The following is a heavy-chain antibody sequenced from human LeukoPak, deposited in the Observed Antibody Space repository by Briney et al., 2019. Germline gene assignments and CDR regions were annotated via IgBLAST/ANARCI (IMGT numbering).Heavy chain of an antibody. D-gene: IGHD2-8*01. CDR3: ARDRYCATVSCSSDY. J-gene: IGHJ4*02. V-gene: IGHV6-1*01. CDR1: GDSVPSNSVS. Sequence: SQTLSLTCAISGDSVPSNSVSWSWLRQSPSRGLEWLGRTYYRSKWYNHYAVSLKSRITINPDTSKNQFSLQLNSVTPEDTAVYYCARDRYCATVSCSSDYWGQGTLVTVSS. CDR2: TYYRSKWYN.